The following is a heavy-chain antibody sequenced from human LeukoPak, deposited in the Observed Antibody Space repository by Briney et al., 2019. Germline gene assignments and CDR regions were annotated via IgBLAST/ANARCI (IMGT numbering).Heavy chain of an antibody. CDR2: INPNSGGT. CDR3: ARWIAVAAHIDY. CDR1: GYTFTGYY. Sequence: ASVKVSCKASGYTFTGYYMHWVRQAPGQGLEWMGWINPNSGGTNYAQKFQGRVTMTRDTSISTAYMELSRLRSDDTAVYYCARWIAVAAHIDYWGQGTLVTVSS. J-gene: IGHJ4*01. V-gene: IGHV1-2*02. D-gene: IGHD6-19*01.